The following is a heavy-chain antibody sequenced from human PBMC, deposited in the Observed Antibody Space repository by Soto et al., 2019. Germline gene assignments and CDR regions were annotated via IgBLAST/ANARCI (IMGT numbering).Heavy chain of an antibody. CDR2: IYYSGST. CDR3: ASRLTLATTTGDAFDL. Sequence: QVQLQESGPGLVKPSETLSLTCTVSSGSIINYYWSWIRQPPGKRLEWIGFIYYSGSTNYNSLLMSRVPLSVDMSRQQTSLKLTSVTAADTAVYYCASRLTLATTTGDAFDLWGQGTMVTVSS. V-gene: IGHV4-59*01. CDR1: SGSIINYY. D-gene: IGHD1-26*01. J-gene: IGHJ3*01.